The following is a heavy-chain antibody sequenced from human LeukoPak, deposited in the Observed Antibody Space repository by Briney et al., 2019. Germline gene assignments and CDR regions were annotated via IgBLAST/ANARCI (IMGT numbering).Heavy chain of an antibody. Sequence: PGGSLRLSCAASGFTFNSYAVNWVRQAPGKGLEWVSGISGSGGTTYYADSVKGRFTISRDNPKSTLYLQMNSLRAEDTAVYYCAKDRYSNYGNWFDPWGQGTLVTVFS. CDR1: GFTFNSYA. CDR3: AKDRYSNYGNWFDP. D-gene: IGHD4-11*01. J-gene: IGHJ5*02. V-gene: IGHV3-23*01. CDR2: ISGSGGTT.